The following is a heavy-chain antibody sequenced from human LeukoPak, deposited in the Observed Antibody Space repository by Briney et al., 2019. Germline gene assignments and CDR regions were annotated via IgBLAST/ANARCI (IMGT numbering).Heavy chain of an antibody. V-gene: IGHV1-8*01. J-gene: IGHJ5*02. CDR1: GYTFSSHD. CDR2: MNPHSGNT. D-gene: IGHD2-2*01. CDR3: ARGYSINCSSTSCNHYLNWFDP. Sequence: GASVKVSCKASGYTFSSHDINWVREATGQGLGWMGWMNPHSGNTGYAQKFQGRVTMTRNTPIGTAYMELSSLRPEDTAVYYCARGYSINCSSTSCNHYLNWFDPWGQGTLVTVSS.